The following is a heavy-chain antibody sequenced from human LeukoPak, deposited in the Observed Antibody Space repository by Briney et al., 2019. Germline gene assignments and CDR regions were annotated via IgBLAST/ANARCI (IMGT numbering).Heavy chain of an antibody. CDR2: INWNGGST. CDR1: GFTFDDYG. D-gene: IGHD3-10*01. CDR3: ARVNYGSGSYEVDY. V-gene: IGHV3-20*01. Sequence: GGSLRLSCAASGFTFDDYGMSWVRQAPGKGLEWVSGINWNGGSTGYADSVKGRFTVSRDNAKNSLYLQMNSLRAEDTALYHCARVNYGSGSYEVDYWGQGTLVTVSS. J-gene: IGHJ4*02.